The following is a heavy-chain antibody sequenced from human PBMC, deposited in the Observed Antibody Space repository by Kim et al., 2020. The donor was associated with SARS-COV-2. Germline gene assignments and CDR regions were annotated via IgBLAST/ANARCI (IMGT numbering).Heavy chain of an antibody. J-gene: IGHJ5*01. D-gene: IGHD6-19*01. V-gene: IGHV3-74*01. Sequence: YADSVKGRFTISRDNAMDTLYLQMNSLSGEDAAVYYCARAVPATNWFDSWGQGTLVTVSS. CDR3: ARAVPATNWFDS.